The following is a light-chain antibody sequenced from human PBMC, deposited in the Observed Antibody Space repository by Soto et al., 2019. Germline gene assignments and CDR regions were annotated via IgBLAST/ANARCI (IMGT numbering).Light chain of an antibody. Sequence: QSALTQPPSVSGSPGQSVTISCTGSSSDVGGYNRVSWYKQTPGTAPTLVIYEVTYRPSGVPHRFSGSKSGNTASLTISGLQTEDEADYYCSSFTSSITLVFGGGTKVTVL. J-gene: IGLJ2*01. CDR1: SSDVGGYNR. V-gene: IGLV2-18*02. CDR3: SSFTSSITLV. CDR2: EVT.